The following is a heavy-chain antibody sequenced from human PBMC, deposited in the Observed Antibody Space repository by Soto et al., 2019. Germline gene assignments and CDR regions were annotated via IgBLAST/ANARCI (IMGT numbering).Heavy chain of an antibody. CDR2: IMPVFAAP. Sequence: QVQLMQSGAEVKKPGSSVKVSCKASGGIITTHVIRWVRQAPGQGLEWMGEIMPVFAAPNNAQKFQGRLRITADTSTTTVYMELSSLTSEDTAVYFCATGARYCSGGSCYPDHWGQGTLVIVSS. CDR1: GGIITTHV. V-gene: IGHV1-69*06. J-gene: IGHJ4*02. D-gene: IGHD2-15*01. CDR3: ATGARYCSGGSCYPDH.